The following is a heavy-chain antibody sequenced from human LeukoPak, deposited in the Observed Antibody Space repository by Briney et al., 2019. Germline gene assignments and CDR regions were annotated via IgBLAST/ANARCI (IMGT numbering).Heavy chain of an antibody. J-gene: IGHJ1*01. CDR1: GYTFTGYY. V-gene: IGHV1-2*02. Sequence: ASVKVSCKASGYTFTGYYMHWVRQAPGQGLEWMGWINPNSGGTNYAQKFQGRVTMTRDTSISTAYMGLSRLRSDDTAVYYCARVYCGGDCYSVYFQHWGQGTLVTVSS. CDR3: ARVYCGGDCYSVYFQH. D-gene: IGHD2-21*02. CDR2: INPNSGGT.